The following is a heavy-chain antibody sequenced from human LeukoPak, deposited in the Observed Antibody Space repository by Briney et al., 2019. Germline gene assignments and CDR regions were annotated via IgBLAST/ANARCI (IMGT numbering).Heavy chain of an antibody. CDR3: ARVEYSGSYYYPY. V-gene: IGHV1-2*06. D-gene: IGHD1-26*01. J-gene: IGHJ4*02. CDR1: GYTFTGYY. CDR2: INPNSGGT. Sequence: ASVKVSCKASGYTFTGYYMHWVRQAPGQGLEWMGRINPNSGGTNYAQKFQGRVTMTRDTSISTAYMELSRLRSDDTAVYYCARVEYSGSYYYPYWGQGTLVTVSS.